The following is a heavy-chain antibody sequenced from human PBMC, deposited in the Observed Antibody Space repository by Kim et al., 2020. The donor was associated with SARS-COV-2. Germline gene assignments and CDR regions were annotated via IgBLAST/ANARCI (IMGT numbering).Heavy chain of an antibody. D-gene: IGHD6-13*01. CDR3: AREGSGSWSFFASEY. J-gene: IGHJ4*02. CDR2: IIPIFGTA. Sequence: SVKVSCKASGGTFSSYAISWVRQAPGQGLEWMGGIIPIFGTANYAQKFQGRVTITADESTSTAYMELSSLRSEDTAVYYCAREGSGSWSFFASEYWGQGTLVTVSS. CDR1: GGTFSSYA. V-gene: IGHV1-69*13.